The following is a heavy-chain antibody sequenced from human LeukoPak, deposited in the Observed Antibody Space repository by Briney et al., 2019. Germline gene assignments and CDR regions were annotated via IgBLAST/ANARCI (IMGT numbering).Heavy chain of an antibody. CDR2: TYYSGST. Sequence: SETLSLTCTVSGGSISSLYWSWIRQPPGKGLEWIGYTYYSGSTNYNPSLKSRVTISVDTSKNQFSLKLSSVTAADTAVYYCARGPIAARAYYYYYMDVWGKGTTVTVSS. J-gene: IGHJ6*03. D-gene: IGHD6-6*01. V-gene: IGHV4-59*11. CDR3: ARGPIAARAYYYYYMDV. CDR1: GGSISSLY.